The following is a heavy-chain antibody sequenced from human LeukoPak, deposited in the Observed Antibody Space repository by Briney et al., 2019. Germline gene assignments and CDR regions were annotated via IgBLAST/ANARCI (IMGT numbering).Heavy chain of an antibody. CDR3: ATGGRFFDY. CDR1: GGSINSYY. Sequence: PSETLSLTCTVSGGSINSYYWSWIRQPPGKGLEWIGYIYFTGSTNYNPSLKSRVTISVDTSKNQFSLKLSSVTAADTAVYYCATGGRFFDYWGQGTLVTVSS. V-gene: IGHV4-59*08. CDR2: IYFTGST. D-gene: IGHD3-16*01. J-gene: IGHJ4*02.